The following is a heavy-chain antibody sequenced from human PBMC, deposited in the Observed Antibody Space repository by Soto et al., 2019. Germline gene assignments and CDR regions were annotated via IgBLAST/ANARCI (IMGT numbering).Heavy chain of an antibody. D-gene: IGHD3-10*01. CDR3: ARLGSGSYWAHPNFDY. CDR2: IYYSGST. J-gene: IGHJ4*02. CDR1: GGSISSYY. V-gene: IGHV4-59*08. Sequence: SETLSLTCTVSGGSISSYYWSWIRQPPGKGLEWIGYIYYSGSTNYNPSLKSRVTISVDTSKNQFSLKLSSVTAADTAVYYCARLGSGSYWAHPNFDYWGQGTLVTVSS.